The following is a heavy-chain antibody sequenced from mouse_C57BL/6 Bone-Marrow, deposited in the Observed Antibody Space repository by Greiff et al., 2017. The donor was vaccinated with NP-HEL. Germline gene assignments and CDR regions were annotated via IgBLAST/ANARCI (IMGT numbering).Heavy chain of an antibody. V-gene: IGHV1-55*01. J-gene: IGHJ1*03. Sequence: QVQLQQSGAELVKPGASVKMSCKASGYTFTSYWITWVKQRPGQGLEWIGDIYPGSGSTKYNEKFKGKATLTADKSSSTAYMQLNSLTSEDSAVYFCARYGSSTYWYFDVWGTGTTVTVSS. CDR3: ARYGSSTYWYFDV. CDR1: GYTFTSYW. CDR2: IYPGSGST. D-gene: IGHD1-1*01.